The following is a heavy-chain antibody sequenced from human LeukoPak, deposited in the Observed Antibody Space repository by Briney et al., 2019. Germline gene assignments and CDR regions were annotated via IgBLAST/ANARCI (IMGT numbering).Heavy chain of an antibody. Sequence: SETLSLTCTVSGGSISSSSYYWGWIRQPPGKGLEWIGSLYYSGSTYYSPSLKSRVTISVDTSKNQFSLKLSSVTAADTAVYYCARGLAARSLDYYYYMDVWGKGTTVTVSS. CDR3: ARGLAARSLDYYYYMDV. D-gene: IGHD6-6*01. CDR1: GGSISSSSYY. CDR2: LYYSGST. V-gene: IGHV4-39*07. J-gene: IGHJ6*03.